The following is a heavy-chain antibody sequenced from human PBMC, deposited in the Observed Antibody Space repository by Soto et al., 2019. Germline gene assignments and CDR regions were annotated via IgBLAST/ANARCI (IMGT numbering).Heavy chain of an antibody. V-gene: IGHV3-30*03. J-gene: IGHJ5*02. CDR2: ISYDGSNK. CDR1: GFTFSSYG. Sequence: GGSLRLSCAASGFTFSSYGMHWVRQAPGKGLEWVAVISYDGSNKYYADSVKGRFTISRDNSKNTLYLQMNSLRAEDTAVYYCAQIAARPRFGELRDWFDPWGQGTLVTVSS. D-gene: IGHD3-10*01. CDR3: AQIAARPRFGELRDWFDP.